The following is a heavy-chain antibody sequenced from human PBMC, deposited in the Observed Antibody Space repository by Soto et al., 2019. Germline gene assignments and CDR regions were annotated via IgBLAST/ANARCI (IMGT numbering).Heavy chain of an antibody. CDR2: IKSKTDGGTT. CDR1: GFTFSNAW. CDR3: TTGPTIFGVVMRDY. J-gene: IGHJ4*02. V-gene: IGHV3-15*07. D-gene: IGHD3-3*01. Sequence: EVQLVESGGGLVKPGGSNRLSCAASGFTFSNAWMNWVRQAPGKGLEWVGSIKSKTDGGTTDYAAPVKGRFTISRDDSKNTLYLQMNSLKTEDTAVYYCTTGPTIFGVVMRDYWGQGTLVTVSS.